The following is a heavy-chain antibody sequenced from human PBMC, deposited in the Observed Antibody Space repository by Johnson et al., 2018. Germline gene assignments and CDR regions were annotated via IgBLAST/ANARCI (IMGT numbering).Heavy chain of an antibody. D-gene: IGHD4/OR15-4a*01. Sequence: QVQLQESGPGLVKPTETLSLTCIVSGGSISSYYWNWVRQPPGKGLEWIGYIYYSGSTNYNPSLKSRVTLSVDTSKSQFSLKLTSVTAADTAVYYCARDLGLTTKGGKGLDVWGQGTTVTVSS. J-gene: IGHJ6*02. V-gene: IGHV4-59*01. CDR1: GGSISSYY. CDR3: ARDLGLTTKGGKGLDV. CDR2: IYYSGST.